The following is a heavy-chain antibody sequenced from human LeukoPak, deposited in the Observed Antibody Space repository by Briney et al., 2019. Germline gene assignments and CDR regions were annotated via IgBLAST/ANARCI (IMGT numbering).Heavy chain of an antibody. D-gene: IGHD6-6*01. V-gene: IGHV4-59*01. CDR2: GHYSGST. CDR1: DDSISSYY. CDR3: AGGSTRPHF. Sequence: SETLSLPCTVSDDSISSYYWSWIRQPPGKGLEWIGYGHYSGSTKYPPSLKSRITMSVDTSKNQFSLKLSSVTAADTAVYYCAGGSTRPHFWGPGNLCTVSS. J-gene: IGHJ4*01.